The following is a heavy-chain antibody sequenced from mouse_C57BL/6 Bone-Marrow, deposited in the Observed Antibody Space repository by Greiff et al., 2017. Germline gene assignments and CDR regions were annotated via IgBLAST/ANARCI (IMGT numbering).Heavy chain of an antibody. CDR2: ISYSGST. CDR3: ARNGRYYCGSSSYYYAMDV. D-gene: IGHD1-1*01. CDR1: GYSITSDY. V-gene: IGHV3-8*01. Sequence: EVQLQQSGPGLAKPSQTLSLTCSVTGYSITSDYWNWIRKIPGHKLEYMGNISYSGSTYYNPSLKSRNSTTRDTSTNQYYLQLNTVTTKDTATYYFARNGRYYCGSSSYYYAMDVWGQGTSVTVSS. J-gene: IGHJ4*01.